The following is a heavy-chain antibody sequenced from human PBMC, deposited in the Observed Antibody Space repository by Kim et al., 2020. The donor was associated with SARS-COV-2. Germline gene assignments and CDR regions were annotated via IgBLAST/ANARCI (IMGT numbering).Heavy chain of an antibody. D-gene: IGHD6-13*01. CDR2: ISYDGSNK. J-gene: IGHJ4*01. Sequence: LSLTCAASGFTFSSYAMHWVRQAPGKGLEWVAVISYDGSNKYYADSVKGRFTISRDNSKNTLYLQMNSLRAEDTAVYYCAREYGVHNIAAAGIKYWG. CDR1: GFTFSSYA. V-gene: IGHV3-30-3*01. CDR3: AREYGVHNIAAAGIKY.